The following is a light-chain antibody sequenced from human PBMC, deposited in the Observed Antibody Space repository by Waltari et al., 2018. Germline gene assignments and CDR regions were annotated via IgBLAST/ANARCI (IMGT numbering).Light chain of an antibody. V-gene: IGLV2-23*01. CDR1: SSDIGTYNY. J-gene: IGLJ3*02. Sequence: QSALTQPASVSGSPGQSTTISCTGTSSDIGTYNYVSWSQQYPGKAPKLMIHGVTNRPSGVSDRFSGSKSGNTASLTISGLQAEDEAVYYCCSYARSRTLLFGGGTELTVL. CDR2: GVT. CDR3: CSYARSRTLL.